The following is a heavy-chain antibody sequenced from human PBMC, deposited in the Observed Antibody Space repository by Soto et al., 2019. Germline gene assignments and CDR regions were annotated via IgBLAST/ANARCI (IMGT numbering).Heavy chain of an antibody. Sequence: EVQLLESGGGLVQPGGSLRLSCAASGFTFITYAMTWVRQAPGKGLEWVSGISGSGSSTYYADSVKGRFTISRDNSKNTLDPQMNSLRAEDTALYYCAKEVRGDSSGYYYRDAFDIWGQGTMVSVSS. CDR2: ISGSGSST. J-gene: IGHJ3*02. V-gene: IGHV3-23*01. CDR3: AKEVRGDSSGYYYRDAFDI. CDR1: GFTFITYA. D-gene: IGHD3-22*01.